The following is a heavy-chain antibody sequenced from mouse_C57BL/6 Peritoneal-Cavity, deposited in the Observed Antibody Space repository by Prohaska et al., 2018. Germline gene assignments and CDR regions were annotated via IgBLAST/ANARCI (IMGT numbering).Heavy chain of an antibody. J-gene: IGHJ2*01. V-gene: IGHV1-26*01. CDR3: ASLQLGGDY. Sequence: HGKSLEWIGDINPNNGGTSYNQKFKGKATLTVDKSSSTAYMELRSLTSEDSAVYYCASLQLGGDYWGQGTTLTVSS. CDR2: INPNNGGT. D-gene: IGHD4-1*02.